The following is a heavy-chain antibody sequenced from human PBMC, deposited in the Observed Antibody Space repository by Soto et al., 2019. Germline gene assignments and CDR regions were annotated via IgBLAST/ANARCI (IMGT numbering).Heavy chain of an antibody. CDR2: IVVGSGNT. CDR1: GFTFTSSA. Sequence: ASVKVSCKASGFTFTSSAMQWVRQARGQRLEWIGWIVVGSGNTNYAQKFQERVTITRDMSTSTAYMELSSLRSEDTAVYYCAAPSVLRDFDWSDLLYGMDVWGQGTTVTVSS. J-gene: IGHJ6*02. V-gene: IGHV1-58*02. D-gene: IGHD3-9*01. CDR3: AAPSVLRDFDWSDLLYGMDV.